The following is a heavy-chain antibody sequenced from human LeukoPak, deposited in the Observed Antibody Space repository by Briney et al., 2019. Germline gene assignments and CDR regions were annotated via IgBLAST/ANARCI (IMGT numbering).Heavy chain of an antibody. D-gene: IGHD5-24*01. J-gene: IGHJ5*02. CDR1: GGSISSYY. CDR2: IYTSGST. V-gene: IGHV4-4*09. CDR3: ARVVETIQWATWFDP. Sequence: SETLSLTYTVSGGSISSYYWSWIRQPPGKGLEWIGYIYTSGSTNYNPSLKSRVTISVDTSKNQFSLKLSSVTAADTAVYYCARVVETIQWATWFDPWGQGTLVTVSS.